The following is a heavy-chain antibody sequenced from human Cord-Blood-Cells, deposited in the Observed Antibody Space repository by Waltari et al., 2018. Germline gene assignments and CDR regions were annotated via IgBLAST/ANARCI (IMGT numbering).Heavy chain of an antibody. D-gene: IGHD2-2*01. Sequence: QVQLVQSGAEVKKPGASVKVSCKASGHTFTSYYINWVRQDTGHGLEWMGWMNPNSGNTGYAQKFQGRVTMTRNTSISTAYMELSSLRSEDTAVYYCARAPYCSSTSCYGDWFDPWGQGTLVTVSS. CDR1: GHTFTSYY. J-gene: IGHJ5*02. V-gene: IGHV1-8*01. CDR2: MNPNSGNT. CDR3: ARAPYCSSTSCYGDWFDP.